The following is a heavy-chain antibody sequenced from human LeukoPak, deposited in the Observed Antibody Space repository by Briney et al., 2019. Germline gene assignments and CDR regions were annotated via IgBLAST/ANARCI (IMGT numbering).Heavy chain of an antibody. J-gene: IGHJ4*02. Sequence: TSATLSLTCTVAGASISSYYWSWIRQPPGKGMEWIGYFYYSGTTNYNPSLKSRVTISVDTSKNQFSLKLSSVTAADTAVYYCARRMYSGSLDYWGQGTLVTVSS. CDR3: ARRMYSGSLDY. CDR2: FYYSGTT. V-gene: IGHV4-59*08. D-gene: IGHD6-6*01. CDR1: GASISSYY.